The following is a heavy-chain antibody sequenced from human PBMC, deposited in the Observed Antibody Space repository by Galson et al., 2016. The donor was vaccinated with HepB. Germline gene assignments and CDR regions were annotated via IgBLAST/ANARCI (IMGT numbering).Heavy chain of an antibody. D-gene: IGHD3-16*01. CDR1: GFTFSNCA. J-gene: IGHJ6*02. V-gene: IGHV3-23*01. Sequence: SLRLSCAGSGFTFSNCAMSWVRQAPGKGLAWVSSISASGGSTYYADSVKGRFTIARDNSKNTLYLQMNSLRAVDTAVYYCARPPKYRSGSGYAYDAMDVWGQGTTVTVSS. CDR3: ARPPKYRSGSGYAYDAMDV. CDR2: ISASGGST.